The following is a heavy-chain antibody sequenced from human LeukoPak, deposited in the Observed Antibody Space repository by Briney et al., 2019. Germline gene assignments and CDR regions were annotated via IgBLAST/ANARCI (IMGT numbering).Heavy chain of an antibody. Sequence: GGSLRLSCAASGFTFSNYGMHWVRQAPGKGLEWVAFIRYDGSNKYYADSVKGRFTISRDNAKNSVYLQMNSLRVEDTAIYYCVKVAKFYYGSESNYFFEHWGQGTPVTASS. CDR1: GFTFSNYG. D-gene: IGHD3-10*01. V-gene: IGHV3-30*02. CDR2: IRYDGSNK. J-gene: IGHJ4*02. CDR3: VKVAKFYYGSESNYFFEH.